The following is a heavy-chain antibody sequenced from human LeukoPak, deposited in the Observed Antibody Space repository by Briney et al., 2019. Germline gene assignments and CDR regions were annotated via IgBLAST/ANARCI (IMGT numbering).Heavy chain of an antibody. CDR1: GFTFSSYS. V-gene: IGHV3-48*01. CDR2: ISSSSSTI. J-gene: IGHJ4*02. D-gene: IGHD1-26*01. Sequence: PGGSLRLSCAASGFTFSSYSMNWVRQAPGKGLEWVSYISSSSSTIYYADSVKGRFTISRDNAKNSLYLQMNSLRAEDTAVYYCARGPNIVGVSFDYWGQGTLVTVSS. CDR3: ARGPNIVGVSFDY.